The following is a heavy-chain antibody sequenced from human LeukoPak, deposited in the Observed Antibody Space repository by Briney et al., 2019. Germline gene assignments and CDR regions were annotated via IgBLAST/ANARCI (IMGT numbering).Heavy chain of an antibody. CDR3: ATDLFLGMSGDY. V-gene: IGHV1-24*01. CDR2: FDPEDGET. Sequence: ASVKVSCKVSGYTLTELSMHWVRQAPGKGLEWMEGFDPEDGETIYAQKFQGRVTMTEDTSTDTAYMELSSLRSEDTAVYYCATDLFLGMSGDYWGQGTLVTVSS. CDR1: GYTLTELS. J-gene: IGHJ4*02. D-gene: IGHD2/OR15-2a*01.